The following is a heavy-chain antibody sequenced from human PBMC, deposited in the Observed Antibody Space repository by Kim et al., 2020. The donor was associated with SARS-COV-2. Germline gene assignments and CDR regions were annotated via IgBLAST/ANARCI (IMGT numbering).Heavy chain of an antibody. CDR1: DFTFSNYN. Sequence: GGSLRLSCAASDFTFSNYNMNWVRQAPGKGLEWVSYISEDSNEMSYVDSVKGRFTISRDNAKNSLYLQMNSLRAEDTAVYYCARWGALASIGWYYYGMDVSGEGTTRTLSS. D-gene: IGHD6-25*01. J-gene: IGHJ6*02. CDR3: ARWGALASIGWYYYGMDV. V-gene: IGHV3-21*05. CDR2: ISEDSNEM.